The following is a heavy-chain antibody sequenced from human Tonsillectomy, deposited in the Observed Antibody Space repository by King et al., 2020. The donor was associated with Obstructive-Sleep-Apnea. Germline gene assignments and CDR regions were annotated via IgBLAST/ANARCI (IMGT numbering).Heavy chain of an antibody. J-gene: IGHJ4*02. D-gene: IGHD4-11*01. CDR2: INPNSGGT. V-gene: IGHV1-2*02. Sequence: QLVQSGAEVKKPGASVKVSCKASGYTFTGYYMHWVRQAPGQGLEWMGWINPNSGGTNYAQKFQGRVTMTRDTSISTAYMELSRLRSDDTAVYYCARNDYSNYEGWVDWESPTGDYWGQGTLVTVSS. CDR1: GYTFTGYY. CDR3: ARNDYSNYEGWVDWESPTGDY.